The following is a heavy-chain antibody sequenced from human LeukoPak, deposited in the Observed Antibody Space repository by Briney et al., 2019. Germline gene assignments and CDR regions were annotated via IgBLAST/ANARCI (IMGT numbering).Heavy chain of an antibody. J-gene: IGHJ4*02. CDR1: GXTFSSYA. V-gene: IGHV3-64*01. CDR3: ARGISYYYDSSGYYGLDY. Sequence: GGSLRLSCAASGXTFSSYAMHWVRQAPGKGLEYVSAISSNGGSTYYANSVKGRFTISRDNSKNTLYLQMGSLRAEDMAVYYCARGISYYYDSSGYYGLDYWGQGTLVTVSS. CDR2: ISSNGGST. D-gene: IGHD3-22*01.